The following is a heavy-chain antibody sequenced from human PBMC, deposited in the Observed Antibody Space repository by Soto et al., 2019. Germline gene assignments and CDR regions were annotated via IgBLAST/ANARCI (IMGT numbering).Heavy chain of an antibody. V-gene: IGHV4-31*03. D-gene: IGHD1-1*01. CDR2: IYYSGST. CDR3: ARTPLTGTTLPYFDY. CDR1: GGSISSGGYY. J-gene: IGHJ4*02. Sequence: SETMYLTCTVSGGSISSGGYYWSWISQHPGKGLEWIGYIYYSGSTYYNPSLKSRVTISVDTSKNQFSLKLSSVTAADTAVYYCARTPLTGTTLPYFDYWGQGTLVTVSS.